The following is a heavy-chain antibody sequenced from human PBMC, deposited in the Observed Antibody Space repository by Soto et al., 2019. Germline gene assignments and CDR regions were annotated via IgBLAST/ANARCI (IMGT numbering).Heavy chain of an antibody. V-gene: IGHV3-30*18. D-gene: IGHD6-6*01. CDR3: AKDSEYQLDY. J-gene: IGHJ4*02. Sequence: GGSLRLSCAASGFTFSSYGMHWVRQAPGKGLEWVAVISYDGSNKYYADSVKGRFTISRDNSKNTLYLQMNSLRAEDTAVYYCAKDSEYQLDYWGQGTLVTVSS. CDR1: GFTFSSYG. CDR2: ISYDGSNK.